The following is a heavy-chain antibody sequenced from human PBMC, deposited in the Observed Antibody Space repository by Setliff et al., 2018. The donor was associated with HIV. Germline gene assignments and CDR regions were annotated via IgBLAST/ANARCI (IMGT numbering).Heavy chain of an antibody. J-gene: IGHJ4*02. CDR1: GVSISSSGYF. CDR3: AREISRYSGYEGRMDYFDY. Sequence: SETLSLTCTVSGVSISSSGYFWGWIRQSPGKGLEWIGSMYYSGNTYYSPSLRSRVTISVHTSKNQFSLNLSSLTATDTAIYYCAREISRYSGYEGRMDYFDYWGQGTLVTVSS. V-gene: IGHV4-39*02. CDR2: MYYSGNT. D-gene: IGHD5-12*01.